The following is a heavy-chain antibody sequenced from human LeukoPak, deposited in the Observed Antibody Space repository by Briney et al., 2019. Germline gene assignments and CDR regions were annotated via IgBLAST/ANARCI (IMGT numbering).Heavy chain of an antibody. CDR2: ISGSGGST. CDR1: GFTFSSYA. D-gene: IGHD2-2*01. Sequence: GGSLRLSCAASGFTFSSYAMSWVRQAPGKGLEWVSAISGSGGSTYYADSAKGRFTISRDNSKNTLYLQMNSLRAEDTAVYHCAKTQYQLLTAFDIWGQGTMVTVSS. J-gene: IGHJ3*02. CDR3: AKTQYQLLTAFDI. V-gene: IGHV3-23*01.